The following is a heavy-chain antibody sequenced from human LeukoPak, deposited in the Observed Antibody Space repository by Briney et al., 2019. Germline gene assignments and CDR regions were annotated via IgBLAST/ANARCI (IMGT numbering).Heavy chain of an antibody. D-gene: IGHD6-13*01. CDR1: GFTVSSNY. Sequence: GGSLRLSCAASGFTVSSNYMSWVRQAPGKGLEWVSVIYSGGSTYYADSVKGRFTISRDNSKNTLYLQMNSLRAEDTAVYYCASSRSAAGYYYGMDVWGQGTMVTVSS. CDR3: ASSRSAAGYYYGMDV. J-gene: IGHJ6*02. CDR2: IYSGGST. V-gene: IGHV3-53*01.